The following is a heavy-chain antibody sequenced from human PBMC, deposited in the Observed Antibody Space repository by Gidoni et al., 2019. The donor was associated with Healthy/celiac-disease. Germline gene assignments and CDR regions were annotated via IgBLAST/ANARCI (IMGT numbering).Heavy chain of an antibody. V-gene: IGHV3-33*01. CDR3: ARGNDYRPYFDY. J-gene: IGHJ4*02. CDR2: IWYDGSNK. CDR1: GFTFSRYG. Sequence: QVQLVESGGGVVQRGRSLRLYCAASGFTFSRYGMHWVRQAPGKGLEWVAVIWYDGSNKYYADYVTGRFTISRDNSKNTLYLQMNSLRAEDTAVYYCARGNDYRPYFDYWGQGTLVTVSS. D-gene: IGHD4-4*01.